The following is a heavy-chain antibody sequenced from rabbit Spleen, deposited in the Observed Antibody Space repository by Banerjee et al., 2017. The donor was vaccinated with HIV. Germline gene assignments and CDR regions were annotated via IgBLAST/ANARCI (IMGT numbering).Heavy chain of an antibody. V-gene: IGHV1S40*01. CDR2: IRTSSGGT. CDR3: ARGDVNYNYALDL. J-gene: IGHJ4*01. D-gene: IGHD6-1*01. Sequence: QSLEESGGGLVQPEGSLALTCKASGFSFSSSDYICWVRQAPGRGLEWIGCIRTSSGGTWYANWAKGRFTISKTSSTTVTLQMTSGTAADTATYFCARGDVNYNYALDLWGPGTLVTVS. CDR1: GFSFSSSDY.